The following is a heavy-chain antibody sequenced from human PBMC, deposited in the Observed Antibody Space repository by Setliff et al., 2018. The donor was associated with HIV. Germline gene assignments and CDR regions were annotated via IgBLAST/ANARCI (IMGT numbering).Heavy chain of an antibody. V-gene: IGHV1-2*02. CDR1: GYTFIGYY. D-gene: IGHD2-2*01. CDR2: INPNSGGT. CDR3: ARDHCSSSGCYEYSYYGMDV. J-gene: IGHJ6*02. Sequence: ASVKVSCKASGYTFIGYYMHWVRQAPGQGLEWMGWINPNSGGTTYAQKLQGRVTMARDTSISTAYMEVSRLRSDDTAVYYCARDHCSSSGCYEYSYYGMDVWGQGTTVTVSS.